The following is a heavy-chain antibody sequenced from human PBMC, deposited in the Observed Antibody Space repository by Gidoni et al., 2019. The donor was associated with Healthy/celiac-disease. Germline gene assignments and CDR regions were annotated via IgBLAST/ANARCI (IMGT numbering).Heavy chain of an antibody. V-gene: IGHV1-2*02. Sequence: QVQLVQSGAEVKKPGASVKVSCKASGYTFTGYYMHWVRQAPGQGLEWMGWINPNSGGTNYAQKFQGSVTMTRDTSISTAYMELSRLRSDDTAVYYCASPPIAAAGGTHGARDYWGQGTLVTVSS. CDR1: GYTFTGYY. CDR3: ASPPIAAAGGTHGARDY. J-gene: IGHJ4*02. D-gene: IGHD6-13*01. CDR2: INPNSGGT.